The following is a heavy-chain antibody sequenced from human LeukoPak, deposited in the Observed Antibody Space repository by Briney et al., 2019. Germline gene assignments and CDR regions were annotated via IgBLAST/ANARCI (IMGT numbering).Heavy chain of an antibody. D-gene: IGHD3-10*01. V-gene: IGHV3-30*04. Sequence: PGRSLRLSCAASGFTFSSYAMHWVRQAPGKGLEWVAVISYDGSNKYYADSVKGRFTISRDNSKNTLYLQMTSLRAEDTAVYYCARDSYGSGSYRFDYWGQGTLVTVSS. J-gene: IGHJ4*02. CDR2: ISYDGSNK. CDR3: ARDSYGSGSYRFDY. CDR1: GFTFSSYA.